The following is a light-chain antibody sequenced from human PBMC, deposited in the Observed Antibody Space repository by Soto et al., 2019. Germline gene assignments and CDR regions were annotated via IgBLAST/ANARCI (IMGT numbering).Light chain of an antibody. CDR1: QSLLHSNGYTY. Sequence: DIVMTQSPLSLPVTPGEPASSSCRSSQSLLHSNGYTYLDWYLQKPGQSPQLLIYLGSSRASGVPDRFSGSGSGTDFTLKISRVESEDVGVYYCMQALKSPFTFGPGTKVDIK. J-gene: IGKJ3*01. V-gene: IGKV2-28*01. CDR3: MQALKSPFT. CDR2: LGS.